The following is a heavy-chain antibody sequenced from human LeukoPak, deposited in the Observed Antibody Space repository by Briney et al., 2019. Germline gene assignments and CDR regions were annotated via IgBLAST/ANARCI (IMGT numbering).Heavy chain of an antibody. CDR3: TRLGSSGWYNWFDP. CDR2: IRSKANSYAT. Sequence: GGSLRLSCAASGFTFSGSAMHWVRQASGKGLEWVGRIRSKANSYATAYAASVKGRFTISRDDSENTAYLQMNSLKTEDTAVYYCTRLGSSGWYNWFDPWGQGTLVTVSS. V-gene: IGHV3-73*01. J-gene: IGHJ5*02. D-gene: IGHD6-19*01. CDR1: GFTFSGSA.